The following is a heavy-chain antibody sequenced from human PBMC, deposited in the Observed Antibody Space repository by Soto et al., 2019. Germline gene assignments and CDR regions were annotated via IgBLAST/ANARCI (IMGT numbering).Heavy chain of an antibody. CDR1: GYTFTSYG. Sequence: ASVKVSCKASGYTFTSYGISWVRQAPGQGLEWMGWISAYNGNTNYAQKLQGRVTMTTDTSTSTAYMELGSLRSDDTAVYYCARDLQGWELGYYYYGMDVWGQGTTVTVSS. CDR2: ISAYNGNT. V-gene: IGHV1-18*01. CDR3: ARDLQGWELGYYYYGMDV. J-gene: IGHJ6*02. D-gene: IGHD1-26*01.